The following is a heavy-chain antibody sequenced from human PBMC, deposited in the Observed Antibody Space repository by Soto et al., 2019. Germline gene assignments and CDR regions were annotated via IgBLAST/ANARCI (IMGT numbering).Heavy chain of an antibody. Sequence: SETLSLTCTVSGGSIDSGDYYWSWIRQPPGKGLEWIGYVYYSGTTNYNPFLKSRVTLSLDKSKNQFSLKMNSVTAEDTAVYYCAKPPDSALLVPAAIIYYYYGMDVWGQGTTVTVSS. CDR2: VYYSGTT. CDR1: GGSIDSGDYY. D-gene: IGHD2-2*02. V-gene: IGHV4-61*08. CDR3: AKPPDSALLVPAAIIYYYYGMDV. J-gene: IGHJ6*02.